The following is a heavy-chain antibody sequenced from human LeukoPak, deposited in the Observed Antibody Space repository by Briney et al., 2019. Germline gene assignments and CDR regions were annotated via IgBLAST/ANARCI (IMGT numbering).Heavy chain of an antibody. CDR2: INPDGSQK. V-gene: IGHV3-7*01. CDR1: GFTFSLYW. D-gene: IGHD4-11*01. J-gene: IGHJ6*03. Sequence: GGSLRLSCAASGFTFSLYWMTWVRQSPGKGLEWVADINPDGSQKYSVDSVKGRFTISRDNAKNSLFLQMNSLRTEDTAVSYCARDPGYSNYWVDYYYYMDVWGKGTTVTVSS. CDR3: ARDPGYSNYWVDYYYYMDV.